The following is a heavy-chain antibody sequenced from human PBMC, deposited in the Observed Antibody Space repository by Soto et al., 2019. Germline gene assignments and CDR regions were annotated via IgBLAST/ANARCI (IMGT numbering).Heavy chain of an antibody. CDR3: ARGYTGSYSYGWYFDL. CDR2: MYYSGSP. J-gene: IGHJ2*01. Sequence: QVQLQESGPGLVRPSETLSLTCTVSGGSITSYYWTWIRQPPGKGLEWIGYMYYSGSPTYNPSLKKRVTISVETSRNQFSLKQNSVTAADTALYYCARGYTGSYSYGWYFDLWGRGTVVTVSS. V-gene: IGHV4-59*01. CDR1: GGSITSYY. D-gene: IGHD1-26*01.